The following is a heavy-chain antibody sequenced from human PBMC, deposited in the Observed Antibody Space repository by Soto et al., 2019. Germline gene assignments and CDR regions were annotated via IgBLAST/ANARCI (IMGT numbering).Heavy chain of an antibody. D-gene: IGHD2-2*01. J-gene: IGHJ5*02. Sequence: GGSLRLSCAASGFTFSSYAMSWVRQAPGKGLEWVSAISGSGGSTYYADSVKGRFTISRDNSKNTLYLQMNSLRAEDTAVYYCAKDRWDIVVVPAAMASWFDPWGQGTLVTVSS. V-gene: IGHV3-23*01. CDR2: ISGSGGST. CDR1: GFTFSSYA. CDR3: AKDRWDIVVVPAAMASWFDP.